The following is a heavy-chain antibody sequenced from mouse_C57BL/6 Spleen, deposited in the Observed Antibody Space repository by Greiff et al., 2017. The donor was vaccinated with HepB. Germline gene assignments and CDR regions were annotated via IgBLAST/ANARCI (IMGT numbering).Heavy chain of an antibody. V-gene: IGHV5-9*01. CDR2: ISGGGGNT. CDR1: GFTFSSYT. J-gene: IGHJ3*01. D-gene: IGHD2-4*01. Sequence: EVKLVESGGGLVKPGGSLKLSCAASGFTFSSYTMSWVRQTPEKRLEWVATISGGGGNTYYPDSVKGRFTISRDNAKNTLYLQMSSLRSEDTALYYCARHRVGDYDGFAYWGQGTLVTVSA. CDR3: ARHRVGDYDGFAY.